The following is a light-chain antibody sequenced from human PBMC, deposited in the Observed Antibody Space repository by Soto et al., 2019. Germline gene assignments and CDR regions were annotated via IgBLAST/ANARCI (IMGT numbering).Light chain of an antibody. J-gene: IGKJ4*01. CDR1: EDINGW. CDR2: AAY. CDR3: QQYNIYPLT. Sequence: DVQMTQSPSSLSASVGDRVTITCRASEDINGWLAWYQQKPGTAPKSLIYAAYILQTGVPSRFSGSGSGTDFTLTISSLQPEDSATYYCQQYNIYPLTFGGGTKVEIK. V-gene: IGKV1D-16*01.